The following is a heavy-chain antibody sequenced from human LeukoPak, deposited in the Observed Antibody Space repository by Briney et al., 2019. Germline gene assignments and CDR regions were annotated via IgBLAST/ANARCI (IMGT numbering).Heavy chain of an antibody. CDR1: GFTFSTNA. J-gene: IGHJ4*02. CDR3: AKDVGKWESLHFFGY. Sequence: GGSLRLSCLTSGFTFSTNAMSWVRQAPGKGLEWISGISGSGASTYYADSVTGRFTITRDNSRNTLYLQMNSLRGDDTAVYYCAKDVGKWESLHFFGYWGQGTLVTVSS. V-gene: IGHV3-23*01. CDR2: ISGSGAST. D-gene: IGHD1-26*01.